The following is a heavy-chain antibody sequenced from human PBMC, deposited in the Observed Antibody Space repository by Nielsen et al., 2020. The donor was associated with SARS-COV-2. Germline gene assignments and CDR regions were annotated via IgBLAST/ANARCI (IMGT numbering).Heavy chain of an antibody. Sequence: ASVKVSCRASGYTFTNNYMHWVRQAPGQGLEWMGRINPNSGGTDYAQKFQGRVTMTRDTSISTAYMELSRLRSDDTAIYYCARSLGTSDYWGQGTRVIVSS. CDR1: GYTFTNNY. CDR2: INPNSGGT. CDR3: ARSLGTSDY. V-gene: IGHV1-2*06. J-gene: IGHJ4*02.